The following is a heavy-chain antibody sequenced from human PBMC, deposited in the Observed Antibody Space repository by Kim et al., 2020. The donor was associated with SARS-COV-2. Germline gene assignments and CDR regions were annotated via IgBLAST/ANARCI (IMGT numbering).Heavy chain of an antibody. CDR2: IYPGDSDT. V-gene: IGHV5-51*01. D-gene: IGHD3-9*01. CDR1: GYSFTSYW. J-gene: IGHJ6*02. CDR3: ARVLFDWLLYGWNYYGMDV. Sequence: GESLKISCKGSGYSFTSYWIGWVRQMPGKGLEWMGIIYPGDSDTRYSPSFQGQVTISADKSISTAYLQWSSLKASDTAMYYCARVLFDWLLYGWNYYGMDVWGQGTTVTVSS.